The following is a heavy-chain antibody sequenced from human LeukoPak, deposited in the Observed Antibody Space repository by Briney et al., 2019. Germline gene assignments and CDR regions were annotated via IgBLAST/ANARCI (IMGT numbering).Heavy chain of an antibody. Sequence: GGSLRLSCAASGFTFSDYYMNWIRQAPGKGLERVSYISTSSSYTNYADSVKGRFTISRDNAKNSLYLQMNSLRAEDTAVYYCARISISGWYIDYWGQGTLVTVSS. D-gene: IGHD6-19*01. CDR3: ARISISGWYIDY. V-gene: IGHV3-11*06. CDR1: GFTFSDYY. CDR2: ISTSSSYT. J-gene: IGHJ4*02.